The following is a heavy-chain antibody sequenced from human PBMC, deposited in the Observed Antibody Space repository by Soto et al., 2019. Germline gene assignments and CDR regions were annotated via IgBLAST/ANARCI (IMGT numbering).Heavy chain of an antibody. J-gene: IGHJ2*01. Sequence: EVQLLESGGGLVQPGGSLRLSCAASGFTFSSYAMSWVRQAPGKGLEWVSGISASGGSTYHADSVKGRFTISRDNSKNTLYLQMNSLRAEDTAVYYCAKDPKDYGDYNTWYFDLWGRGTLVTVSS. D-gene: IGHD4-17*01. CDR3: AKDPKDYGDYNTWYFDL. CDR2: ISASGGST. V-gene: IGHV3-23*01. CDR1: GFTFSSYA.